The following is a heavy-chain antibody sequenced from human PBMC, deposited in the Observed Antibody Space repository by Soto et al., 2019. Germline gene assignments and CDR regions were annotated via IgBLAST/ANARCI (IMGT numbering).Heavy chain of an antibody. V-gene: IGHV3-23*01. CDR3: ARQKGVGAWDYYYYYMDV. J-gene: IGHJ6*03. CDR1: GFTFSSYA. CDR2: ISGSGGST. D-gene: IGHD3-16*01. Sequence: GGSLRLSCAASGFTFSSYAMSWVRQAPGKGLEWVSAISGSGGSTYYADSVKGRFTISRDNSKNTLYLQMNSLRAEDTAVYYCARQKGVGAWDYYYYYMDVWGKGTTVTVSS.